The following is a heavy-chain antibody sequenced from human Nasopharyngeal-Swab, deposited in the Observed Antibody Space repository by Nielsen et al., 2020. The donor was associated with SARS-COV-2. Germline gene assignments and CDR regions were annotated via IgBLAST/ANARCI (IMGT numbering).Heavy chain of an antibody. Sequence: GESLKISSAASGFTFSSYSMSWARQAPGKGLEWVSGISDDESTYYADSVKGRFTISRDNSKNTLYLQMNSLRGEDTAVYYCAKRAEGGCGGDCYLDYWGQGTLVTVSS. CDR3: AKRAEGGCGGDCYLDY. J-gene: IGHJ4*02. CDR2: ISDDEST. V-gene: IGHV3-23*01. CDR1: GFTFSSYS. D-gene: IGHD2-21*02.